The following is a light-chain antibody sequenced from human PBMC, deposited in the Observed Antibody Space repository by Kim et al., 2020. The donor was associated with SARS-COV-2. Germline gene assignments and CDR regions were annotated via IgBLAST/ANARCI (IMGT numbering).Light chain of an antibody. CDR1: QSIGSN. J-gene: IGKJ1*01. CDR3: QQYNIRPPWT. Sequence: GERATLAGRASQSIGSNLAWCQQRPGQPPRLRIRGASTRATGSPARFSGSGSGTEFTLTINSLQSEDFALYFWQQYNIRPPWTFGQGTKVDIK. CDR2: GAS. V-gene: IGKV3-15*01.